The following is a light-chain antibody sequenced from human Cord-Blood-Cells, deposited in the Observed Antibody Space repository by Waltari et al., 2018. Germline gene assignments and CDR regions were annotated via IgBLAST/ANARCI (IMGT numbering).Light chain of an antibody. CDR2: GAS. J-gene: IGKJ2*01. V-gene: IGKV3-20*01. Sequence: EIVLTQSPGTLSLSPGERATLSCRASQSVSSSYLAWYQQKPGQAPRLLIYGASSRATGIPDRFSGSWSWTDFTLTISRLEPEDFAVYYCQQYGSSPRTFGQGTKLEIK. CDR3: QQYGSSPRT. CDR1: QSVSSSY.